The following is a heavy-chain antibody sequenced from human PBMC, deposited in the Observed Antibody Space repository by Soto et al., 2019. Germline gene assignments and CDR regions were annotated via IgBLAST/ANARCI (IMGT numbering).Heavy chain of an antibody. J-gene: IGHJ6*02. V-gene: IGHV3-30*18. D-gene: IGHD6-19*01. Sequence: QVQLVESGGGVVQPGRSLRLSCAASGFTFSSYGMHWVRQAPGKGLEWVAVISYDGSNKYYADSVKGRFTISRDNSKNTLYLQMNSLRAEDTAVYYCAKDGNSSGWLYYYSYGMDVWGQGTTVTVSS. CDR3: AKDGNSSGWLYYYSYGMDV. CDR2: ISYDGSNK. CDR1: GFTFSSYG.